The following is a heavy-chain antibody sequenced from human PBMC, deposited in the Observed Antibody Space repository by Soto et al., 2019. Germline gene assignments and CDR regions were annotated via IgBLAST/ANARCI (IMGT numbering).Heavy chain of an antibody. V-gene: IGHV3-23*01. CDR1: GFTFSSHA. D-gene: IGHD2-21*02. CDR2: ISGSGGGT. Sequence: EVQLLESGGGLVQPGGSLRLSCAASGFTFSSHAMSWVRQAPGKGLEWVSGISGSGGGTYFADSVKGRFTISRDNSKNTLYLQMNSLRAEDTAVYYCAKLPEDCGGDCFLAYWAQGTLVTVSS. CDR3: AKLPEDCGGDCFLAY. J-gene: IGHJ4*02.